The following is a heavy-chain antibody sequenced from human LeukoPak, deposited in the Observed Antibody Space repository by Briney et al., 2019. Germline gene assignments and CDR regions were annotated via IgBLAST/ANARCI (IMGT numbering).Heavy chain of an antibody. CDR1: GFSISSGYY. CDR3: ARTATYYSNDYFDY. V-gene: IGHV4-38-2*02. Sequence: SETLSLTGTVSGFSISSGYYWGWIRQPPGKGLEGIGSIYHSGSTYYNPSLKSRVTISVDTSKNQFSLKLSSVTAADTAVYYCARTATYYSNDYFDYWGQGTLVTVSS. CDR2: IYHSGST. D-gene: IGHD5-18*01. J-gene: IGHJ4*02.